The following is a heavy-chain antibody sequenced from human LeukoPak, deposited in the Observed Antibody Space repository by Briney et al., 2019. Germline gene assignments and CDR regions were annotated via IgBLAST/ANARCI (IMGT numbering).Heavy chain of an antibody. CDR3: ARAPRHRSSTSCYVDYYYYGMDV. Sequence: ASVKVSCKASGYTFTSYGISWVRQAPGQGLEWMGRISGYNGNTNYAQELQGRVTMTTDTSTGTAYMNLRSLRSDDTAVYYCARAPRHRSSTSCYVDYYYYGMDVWGQGTSVTVSS. J-gene: IGHJ6*02. D-gene: IGHD2-2*01. V-gene: IGHV1-18*01. CDR2: ISGYNGNT. CDR1: GYTFTSYG.